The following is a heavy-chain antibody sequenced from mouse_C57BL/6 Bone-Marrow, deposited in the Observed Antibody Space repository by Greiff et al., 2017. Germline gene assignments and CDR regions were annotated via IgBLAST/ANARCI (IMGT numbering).Heavy chain of an antibody. CDR3: TTDYYYGSSYPFAY. J-gene: IGHJ3*01. D-gene: IGHD1-1*01. CDR1: GFNIKDDY. CDR2: IDPENGDT. Sequence: VQLQQSGAELVRPGASVKLSCTASGFNIKDDYMHWVKQRPEQGLEWIGWIDPENGDTEYASKFQGKATITADTSSNTAYLQLSSLTSEDTAVYYCTTDYYYGSSYPFAYWGQGTLVTVSA. V-gene: IGHV14-4*01.